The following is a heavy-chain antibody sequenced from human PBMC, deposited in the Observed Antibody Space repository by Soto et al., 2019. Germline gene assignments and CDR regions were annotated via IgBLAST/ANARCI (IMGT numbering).Heavy chain of an antibody. D-gene: IGHD6-19*01. CDR3: TSNPSAVAEL. Sequence: GGSLRLSCAASGFTFSGSAMHWVRQASGKGLEWVGRIRSKANSYATAYAASVKGRFTTSRDDSKNTAYLQMNSLKTEDTAVYYCTSNPSAVAELWGQGTLVTVSS. CDR1: GFTFSGSA. V-gene: IGHV3-73*01. J-gene: IGHJ4*02. CDR2: IRSKANSYAT.